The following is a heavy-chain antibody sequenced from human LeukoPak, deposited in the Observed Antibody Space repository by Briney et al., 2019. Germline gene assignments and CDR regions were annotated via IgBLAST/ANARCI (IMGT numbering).Heavy chain of an antibody. V-gene: IGHV3-23*01. J-gene: IGHJ5*02. CDR2: ISGSGGST. D-gene: IGHD1-7*01. CDR1: GFTFSSYA. Sequence: GGSLRLSCAAFGFTFSSYAMSWVRQAPGKGLEWVSAISGSGGSTYYADSVKGRFTISRDNSKNTLYLQMNSLRAEDTAVYYCAKDVLELREPNWFDPWGQGTLVTVSS. CDR3: AKDVLELREPNWFDP.